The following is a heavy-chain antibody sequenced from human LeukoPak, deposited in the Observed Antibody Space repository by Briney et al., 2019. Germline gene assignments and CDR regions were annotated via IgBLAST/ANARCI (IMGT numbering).Heavy chain of an antibody. J-gene: IGHJ4*02. D-gene: IGHD2-2*01. CDR3: ARDTATYCSSTSCYPDIFDY. Sequence: GGSLRLSCAASGFTFSSYWMSWVRQAPGKGLEWVANIKQDGSEKYYVDSVKGRFTISRDNAKNSLYLQMNSLRAEDTAVYYCARDTATYCSSTSCYPDIFDYWGQGTLVTVSS. V-gene: IGHV3-7*01. CDR2: IKQDGSEK. CDR1: GFTFSSYW.